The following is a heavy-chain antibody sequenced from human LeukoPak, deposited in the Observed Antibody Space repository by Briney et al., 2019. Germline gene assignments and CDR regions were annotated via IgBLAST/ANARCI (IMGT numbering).Heavy chain of an antibody. CDR3: ARAQRGYYYDSSGYFDWYFDL. CDR2: ISYNGSNK. J-gene: IGHJ2*01. D-gene: IGHD3-22*01. CDR1: GFTFSTYA. Sequence: PGRSLRLSCAASGFTFSTYAMHWVRQAPGKGLEWVSPISYNGSNKYYADSVKGRFTISRDNSKNTLYLQMNSLRAEDTALYYCARAQRGYYYDSSGYFDWYFDLWGRDTLVSVSS. V-gene: IGHV3-30-3*01.